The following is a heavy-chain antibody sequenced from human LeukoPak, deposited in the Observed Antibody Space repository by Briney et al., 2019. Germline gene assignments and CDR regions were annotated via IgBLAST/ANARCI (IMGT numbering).Heavy chain of an antibody. D-gene: IGHD4-11*01. CDR1: GVSISSYY. J-gene: IGHJ5*01. CDR3: ARGDSWFDS. Sequence: SETLSLTCTVSGVSISSYYWSWIRQPPGKGLEWIGYFYNSGTTNHNPSLKPRVTISVDTSKNQFSLKLTSVTAADTAVYYCARGDSWFDSWGQGTLVTVSS. V-gene: IGHV4-59*01. CDR2: FYNSGTT.